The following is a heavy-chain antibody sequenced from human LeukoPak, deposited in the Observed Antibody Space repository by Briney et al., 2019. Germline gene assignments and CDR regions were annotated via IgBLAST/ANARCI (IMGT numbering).Heavy chain of an antibody. V-gene: IGHV3-9*01. J-gene: IGHJ3*02. CDR1: GFTFDNYA. CDR2: IDWNSGST. D-gene: IGHD2-2*03. CDR3: AKDRNIRDLDSLDI. Sequence: GGPLRLSCAASGFTFDNYAVPWVRQPPGKGREGVAAIDWNSGSTCYADSVTSRFTISRDNAKNSLYLQMNSLRAEDTALYYCAKDRNIRDLDSLDIWGQGTMVTVCS.